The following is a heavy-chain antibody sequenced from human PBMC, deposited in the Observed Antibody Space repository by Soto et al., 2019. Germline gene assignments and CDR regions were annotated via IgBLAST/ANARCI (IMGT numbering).Heavy chain of an antibody. CDR2: IWFDGSDK. V-gene: IGHV3-33*01. CDR3: ARLVGAAAGRFDP. CDR1: GFTFNSYG. D-gene: IGHD6-13*01. Sequence: QEQLVESGGGVVQPGTSLRLSCVASGFTFNSYGMHWVRQAPGKGPEWVAAIWFDGSDKYYADSVKGRFTISRDNSKNTLYLQMNSLRAEDTGVYYCARLVGAAAGRFDPWGQGTLVIVSS. J-gene: IGHJ5*02.